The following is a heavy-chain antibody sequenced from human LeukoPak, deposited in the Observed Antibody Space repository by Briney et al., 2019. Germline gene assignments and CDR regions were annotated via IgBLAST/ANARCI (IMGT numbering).Heavy chain of an antibody. CDR1: TFTFSDDY. CDR3: ARVVDSTRAFHM. Sequence: GGSLRLSCTASTFTFSDDYMGWVRQAPGQGLEWVSLISGGGGTYYAASVKGRFTISRDNSENSLYLQMNSLRPEDTAAYYCARVVDSTRAFHMWGQGTLVTVSS. D-gene: IGHD2-21*01. J-gene: IGHJ3*02. V-gene: IGHV3-66*01. CDR2: ISGGGGT.